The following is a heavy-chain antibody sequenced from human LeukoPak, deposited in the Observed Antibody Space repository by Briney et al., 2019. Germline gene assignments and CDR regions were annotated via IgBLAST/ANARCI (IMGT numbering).Heavy chain of an antibody. CDR2: ISSSGSTI. CDR3: ARKDSSGWSFDY. CDR1: GFTFSDYY. D-gene: IGHD6-19*01. V-gene: IGHV3-11*01. J-gene: IGHJ4*02. Sequence: GGSLRLSCAASGFTFSDYYMSWIRQAPGKGLEWVSYISSSGSTIYYADSVKGRFTISRDNAKNSLYLQMNSLRAEDTAGYYCARKDSSGWSFDYWGQGTLVTVSS.